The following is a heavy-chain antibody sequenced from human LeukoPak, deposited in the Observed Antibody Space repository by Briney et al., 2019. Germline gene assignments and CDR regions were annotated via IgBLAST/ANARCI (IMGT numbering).Heavy chain of an antibody. V-gene: IGHV3-30*04. D-gene: IGHD6-19*01. CDR2: ISYDA. Sequence: PGGSLRLSCAASGFTFSTYALHWVRQAPGKGLEWVAVISYDAYYADSVKGRFTISRDNSKNTLYLQMNSLRAEDTAMYYCVTESAWLFDYWGQGTLVTVSS. CDR1: GFTFSTYA. CDR3: VTESAWLFDY. J-gene: IGHJ4*02.